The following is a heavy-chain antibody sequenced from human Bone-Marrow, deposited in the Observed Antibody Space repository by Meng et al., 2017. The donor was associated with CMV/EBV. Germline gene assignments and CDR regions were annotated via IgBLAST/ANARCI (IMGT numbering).Heavy chain of an antibody. CDR2: IYYSGST. J-gene: IGHJ5*02. CDR1: GRSISSSSYY. CDR3: ARHELGATGLSGFDP. V-gene: IGHV4-39*01. Sequence: PEPLSLTCTVSGRSISSSSYYWGWIRQPPGKGLEWIGSIYYSGSTYYNPSLKSRVTISVDTSKNQFSLKLSSVTAADTAVYYCARHELGATGLSGFDPWGQGTLVTVSS. D-gene: IGHD1-26*01.